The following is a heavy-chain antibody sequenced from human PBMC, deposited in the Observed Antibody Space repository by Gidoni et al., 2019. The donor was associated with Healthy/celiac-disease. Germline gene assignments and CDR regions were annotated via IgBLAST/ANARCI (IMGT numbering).Heavy chain of an antibody. Sequence: QITLKESGPTLVKPTQTLTLTCTFSGFSLSPSGVGVGCTRQPPGKALEWLALIYWNDDKRYSPSLKSRLTITKDTSKNQVVLTMTNMDPVDTATDYCAHRRYCSSTSCYLGSVLFAFDIWGQGTMVTVSS. J-gene: IGHJ3*02. CDR3: AHRRYCSSTSCYLGSVLFAFDI. D-gene: IGHD2-2*01. V-gene: IGHV2-5*01. CDR2: IYWNDDK. CDR1: GFSLSPSGVG.